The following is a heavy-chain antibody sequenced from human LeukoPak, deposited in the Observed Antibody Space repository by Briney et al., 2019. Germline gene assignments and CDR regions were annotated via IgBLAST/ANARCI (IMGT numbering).Heavy chain of an antibody. CDR2: TYYRSDWYN. J-gene: IGHJ5*02. D-gene: IGHD6-13*01. CDR1: GDSVSSNNAA. CDR3: AREGIPPDWFDA. Sequence: SQTLSLTCVVSGDSVSSNNAAWNWIRQSPSRVLEWLGRTYYRSDWYNDYAESVKSRITIKEDTSKNQFSLQMNSLTPEDTAVYFSAREGIPPDWFDACGQGTLVTVSS. V-gene: IGHV6-1*01.